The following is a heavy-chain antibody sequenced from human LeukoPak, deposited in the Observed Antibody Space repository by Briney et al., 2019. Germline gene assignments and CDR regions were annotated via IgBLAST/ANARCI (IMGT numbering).Heavy chain of an antibody. J-gene: IGHJ4*02. Sequence: SETLSLTCAVSGYSISSGYYWGWIRQPPGKGLEWIGSIYHSGSTYYNPSLKSRVTMSVDTSKNQFSLKLSSVTAADTAVYYCASLNMITFGGVIANFDYWGQGTLVTVSS. CDR3: ASLNMITFGGVIANFDY. V-gene: IGHV4-38-2*01. D-gene: IGHD3-16*02. CDR2: IYHSGST. CDR1: GYSISSGYY.